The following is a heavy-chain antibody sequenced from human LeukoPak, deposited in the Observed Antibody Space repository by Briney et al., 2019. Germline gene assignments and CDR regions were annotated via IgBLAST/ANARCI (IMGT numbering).Heavy chain of an antibody. Sequence: SETLSLTCTVSGGSISSYYWSWIRQPPGKGLEWIGYIYYSGSTNYNPSLKSRVTISVDTSKNQFSLKLSSVTAADTAVYYCARHMELITSSYYYYGMDVRGQGTTVTVSS. CDR2: IYYSGST. D-gene: IGHD3-16*01. CDR1: GGSISSYY. V-gene: IGHV4-59*08. J-gene: IGHJ6*02. CDR3: ARHMELITSSYYYYGMDV.